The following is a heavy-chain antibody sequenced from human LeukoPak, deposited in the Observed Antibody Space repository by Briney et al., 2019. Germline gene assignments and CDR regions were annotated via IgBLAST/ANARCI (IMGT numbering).Heavy chain of an antibody. J-gene: IGHJ4*02. Sequence: QSGGSLRLSCAASGFTLSGYWMSWVRRAPGKGLEWVANIKQDGDEKYYVDSVKGRFTISRDNAKNSLYLQMNSLRAEDTAVYYCARAGLRDYYGSGSYLADYWGQGTLVTVSS. V-gene: IGHV3-7*01. CDR3: ARAGLRDYYGSGSYLADY. CDR2: IKQDGDEK. D-gene: IGHD3-10*01. CDR1: GFTLSGYW.